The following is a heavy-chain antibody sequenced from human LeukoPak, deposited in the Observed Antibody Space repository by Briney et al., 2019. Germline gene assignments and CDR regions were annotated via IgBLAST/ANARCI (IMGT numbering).Heavy chain of an antibody. CDR2: ISAYNGNT. D-gene: IGHD6-19*01. Sequence: ASVKVPCKASGYTFTSYGISWVRQAPGQGLEWMGWISAYNGNTNYAQKLQGRVTMTTDTSTSTAYMELRSLRSDDTAVYYCARDSYSSGWYDAFDIWGQGTMVTVSS. V-gene: IGHV1-18*01. CDR1: GYTFTSYG. J-gene: IGHJ3*02. CDR3: ARDSYSSGWYDAFDI.